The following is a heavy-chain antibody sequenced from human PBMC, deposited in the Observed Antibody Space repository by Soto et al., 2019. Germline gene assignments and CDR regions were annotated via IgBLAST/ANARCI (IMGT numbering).Heavy chain of an antibody. D-gene: IGHD3-10*01. CDR2: ISSSGSPI. J-gene: IGHJ4*02. CDR3: ARFSAGSDGSGSYFSHSPLDS. CDR1: GFTFSSYE. V-gene: IGHV3-48*03. Sequence: GGSLRLSCAASGFTFSSYEMNWVRQAPGKGLEWVSYISSSGSPIYYADSVKGRFTISRDNAKNSLYLQMNSLRAEDTAVYYCARFSAGSDGSGSYFSHSPLDSWGQGTLVTVS.